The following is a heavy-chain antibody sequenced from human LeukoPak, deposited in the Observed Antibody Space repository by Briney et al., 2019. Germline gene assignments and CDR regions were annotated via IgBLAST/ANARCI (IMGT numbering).Heavy chain of an antibody. CDR3: ARDYYGSGSYGTEFGY. V-gene: IGHV4-34*01. D-gene: IGHD3-10*01. CDR2: INHSGST. J-gene: IGHJ4*02. Sequence: SETLSLTCAVYGGSFSGYYWSWIRQPPGKGLEWIGEINHSGSTNYNPSLKSRVTISVDTSKNQFSLKLSSVTAADTAVYYCARDYYGSGSYGTEFGYWGQGTLVTVSS. CDR1: GGSFSGYY.